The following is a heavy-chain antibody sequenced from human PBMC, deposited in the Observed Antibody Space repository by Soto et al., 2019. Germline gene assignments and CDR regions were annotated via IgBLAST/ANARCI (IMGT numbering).Heavy chain of an antibody. CDR1: GGTFSSYA. V-gene: IGHV1-69*01. CDR3: ARRALVWYDSSGYQNYYYYGMDV. D-gene: IGHD3-22*01. Sequence: QVQPVQSGAEVKKPGSSVKVSCKASGGTFSSYAISWVRQAPGQGLEWMGGIIPIFGTANYVQKFQGRVTITADESTSTAYMELSSLRSEDTAVYYCARRALVWYDSSGYQNYYYYGMDVWGQGTTVTVSS. CDR2: IIPIFGTA. J-gene: IGHJ6*02.